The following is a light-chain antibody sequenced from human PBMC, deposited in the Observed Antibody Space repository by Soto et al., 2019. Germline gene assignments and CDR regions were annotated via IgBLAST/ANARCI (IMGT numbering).Light chain of an antibody. CDR3: SSYTSSSTLV. CDR2: DVS. J-gene: IGLJ2*01. V-gene: IGLV2-14*03. Sequence: QSALTQPASVSGSPGQSITISCTGTSSDVGGYNYVSWYQHHPGQAPKLMIYDVSNRPSGVSNRFSGSKSGNTASLTISGLQAEDEADYYCSSYTSSSTLVFGLGTKLTVL. CDR1: SSDVGGYNY.